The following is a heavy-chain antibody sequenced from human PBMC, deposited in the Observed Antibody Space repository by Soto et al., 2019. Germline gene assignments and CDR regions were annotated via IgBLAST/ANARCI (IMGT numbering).Heavy chain of an antibody. J-gene: IGHJ4*02. D-gene: IGHD5-12*01. Sequence: QVQLVESGGGVVQPGRSLRLSCAASGFTFSSYGMHWVRQAPGKGLEWVAVIWYDGSNKYYADSVKGRFTISRDNSKNTLYLQMNSLRAEDTAVYYCARDYGYSGYDSRGFDYWGQGTLVTVSS. CDR3: ARDYGYSGYDSRGFDY. V-gene: IGHV3-33*01. CDR2: IWYDGSNK. CDR1: GFTFSSYG.